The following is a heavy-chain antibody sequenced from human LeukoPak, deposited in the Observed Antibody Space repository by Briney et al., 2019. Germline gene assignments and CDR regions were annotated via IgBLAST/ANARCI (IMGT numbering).Heavy chain of an antibody. CDR2: IIPILGIA. CDR3: ARDRSIAAPRGWFDP. D-gene: IGHD6-6*01. CDR1: GGTFSSYA. J-gene: IGHJ5*02. V-gene: IGHV1-69*04. Sequence: GASVKVSCKASGGTFSSYAISWVRQAPGQGLEWMGRIIPILGIANYAQKFQGRVTITADKSTSTAYMELSSLRSEDTAVYYCARDRSIAAPRGWFDPWGQGTLVTVSS.